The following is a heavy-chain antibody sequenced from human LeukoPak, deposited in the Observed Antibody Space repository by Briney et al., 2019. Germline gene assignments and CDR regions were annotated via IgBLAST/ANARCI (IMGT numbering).Heavy chain of an antibody. J-gene: IGHJ3*02. CDR1: GYSISSGYY. D-gene: IGHD3-22*01. Sequence: SETLSLTCSVSGYSISSGYYWSWIRQPPGKGLEWIGEINHSGSTNYNPSLKSRVTISVDTSKNQFSLKLSSVTAADTAVYYCAREDPTNYYDSSGYYYSVDAFDIWGQGTMVTVSS. V-gene: IGHV4-38-2*02. CDR2: INHSGST. CDR3: AREDPTNYYDSSGYYYSVDAFDI.